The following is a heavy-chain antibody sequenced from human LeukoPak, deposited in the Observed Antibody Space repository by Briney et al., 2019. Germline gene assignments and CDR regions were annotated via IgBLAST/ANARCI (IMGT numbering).Heavy chain of an antibody. CDR2: IKQDGSEK. CDR3: VRVESYDKNDYSRPFDC. V-gene: IGHV3-7*01. Sequence: GGSLRLSCAASGFTFDSHYMTWVRQAPGKGLEWVANIKQDGSEKNYVDSVKGRFTISRDNAKKSLYLQMNSLRAEDTAVYYCVRVESYDKNDYSRPFDCWGQGTLVTVSS. D-gene: IGHD3-16*01. J-gene: IGHJ4*02. CDR1: GFTFDSHY.